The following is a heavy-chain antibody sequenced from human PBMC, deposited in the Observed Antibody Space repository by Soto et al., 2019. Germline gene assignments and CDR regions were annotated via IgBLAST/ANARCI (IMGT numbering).Heavy chain of an antibody. CDR3: TRHQAITLVRGVEGGNY. J-gene: IGHJ4*02. Sequence: EVQLVESGGGVVQPGGSLKLSCAASRLTFSGSDLHWDRQASGEGLEWVGRIRSKANSYATAYAASVKGRFTISRGDSKNRGYLQRNSLKTEDTAVYYCTRHQAITLVRGVEGGNYWGQGTLVTVSS. V-gene: IGHV3-73*01. D-gene: IGHD3-10*01. CDR2: IRSKANSYAT. CDR1: RLTFSGSD.